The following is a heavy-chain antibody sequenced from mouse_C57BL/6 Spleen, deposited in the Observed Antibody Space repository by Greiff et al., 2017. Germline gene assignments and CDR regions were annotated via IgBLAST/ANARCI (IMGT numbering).Heavy chain of an antibody. Sequence: QVQLQQSGAELVRPGTSVMVSCKASGYAFTNYLIEWVKQRPGQGLEWIGVINPGRGGTNYNEKFKGKATLTADKSSRTAYMQLSRLTSEDSAVYFCAITGFITTVVANFDYWGQGTTLTVSS. CDR1: GYAFTNYL. V-gene: IGHV1-54*01. J-gene: IGHJ2*01. CDR3: AITGFITTVVANFDY. CDR2: INPGRGGT. D-gene: IGHD1-1*01.